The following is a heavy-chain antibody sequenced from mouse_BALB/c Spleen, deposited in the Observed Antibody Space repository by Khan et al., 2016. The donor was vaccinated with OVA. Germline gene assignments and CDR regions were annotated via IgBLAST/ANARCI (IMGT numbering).Heavy chain of an antibody. CDR3: ARDYWDEFTY. D-gene: IGHD4-1*01. CDR2: IDPANGNT. J-gene: IGHJ3*01. V-gene: IGHV14-3*02. Sequence: VRLQQSGAELVKPGASVKLSCTASGFNIQDTYMHWVKQRPEQGLEWIGRIDPANGNTKSDPKFQGKATITADTSSNTAYLQLSSLTSEDTAVYYCARDYWDEFTYWGQGTLVTVSA. CDR1: GFNIQDTY.